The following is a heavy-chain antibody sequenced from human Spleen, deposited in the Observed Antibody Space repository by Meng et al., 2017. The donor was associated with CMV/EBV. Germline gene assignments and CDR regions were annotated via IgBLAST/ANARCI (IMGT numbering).Heavy chain of an antibody. D-gene: IGHD3-3*01. V-gene: IGHV3-23*01. Sequence: GGSLRLSCAASGFTFSAYSMNWVRQAPGKGLEWVSAISGDGDNTYYADSVKGRFTISRDYSKSTLYLQMNSLTAEDTATYYCAKGVDYDFWSGYPYFHSWGQGTLVTVSS. CDR3: AKGVDYDFWSGYPYFHS. CDR2: ISGDGDNT. CDR1: GFTFSAYS. J-gene: IGHJ4*02.